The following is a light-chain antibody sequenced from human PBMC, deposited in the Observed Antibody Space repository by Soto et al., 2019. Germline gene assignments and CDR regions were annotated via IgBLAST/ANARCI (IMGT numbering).Light chain of an antibody. Sequence: QSVLTQPASVSGSPGQSITISCTGTSSDVGGYSYVSWYQQHPGKTPKLMIYEVSNRPSGVSHRFSGSKSGNTASLTISGLQAEDEADYYCDSYTSSRAYVFGIGTKLTVL. J-gene: IGLJ1*01. CDR3: DSYTSSRAYV. CDR2: EVS. V-gene: IGLV2-14*01. CDR1: SSDVGGYSY.